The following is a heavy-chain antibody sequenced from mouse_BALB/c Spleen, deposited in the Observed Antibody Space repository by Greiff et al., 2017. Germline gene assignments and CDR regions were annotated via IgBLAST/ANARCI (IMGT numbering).Heavy chain of an antibody. CDR2: IDPENGDT. J-gene: IGHJ4*01. CDR1: GFNIKDYY. V-gene: IGHV14-4*02. Sequence: EVQLQQSGAELVRSGASVKLSCTASGFNIKDYYMHWVKQRPEQGLEWIGWIDPENGDTEYAPKFQGKATMTADTSSNTAYLQLSSLTSEDTAVYYCNAHLNYGSSVDYWGQGTSVTVSS. CDR3: NAHLNYGSSVDY. D-gene: IGHD1-1*01.